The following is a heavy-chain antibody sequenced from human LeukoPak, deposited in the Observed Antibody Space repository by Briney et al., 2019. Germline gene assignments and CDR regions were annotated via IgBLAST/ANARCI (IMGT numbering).Heavy chain of an antibody. Sequence: GGSLRLSCAASGFTFSSYWMHWVRQAPGKGLVWVSRINSDGSSTSYADSVKGRFTISRDNAKNTLYLQMNSLRAEDTAVYYCASPSGYCSGGSCPRGDAFDIWGQGTMVTVSS. CDR3: ASPSGYCSGGSCPRGDAFDI. V-gene: IGHV3-74*01. J-gene: IGHJ3*02. D-gene: IGHD2-15*01. CDR2: INSDGSST. CDR1: GFTFSSYW.